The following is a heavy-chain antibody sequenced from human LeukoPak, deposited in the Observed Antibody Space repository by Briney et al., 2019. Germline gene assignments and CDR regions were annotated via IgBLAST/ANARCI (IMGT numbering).Heavy chain of an antibody. CDR3: AKDGSGWYYFDY. J-gene: IGHJ4*02. Sequence: GGSLRLSCAASGFTFSSYAMSWVRQAPGKGVEWVSAISGSGGSTYYADSVKGRFTISRDNSKNTLYLQMNSLRAEDTAVYYCAKDGSGWYYFDYWGQGTLVTVSS. CDR2: ISGSGGST. V-gene: IGHV3-23*01. CDR1: GFTFSSYA. D-gene: IGHD6-19*01.